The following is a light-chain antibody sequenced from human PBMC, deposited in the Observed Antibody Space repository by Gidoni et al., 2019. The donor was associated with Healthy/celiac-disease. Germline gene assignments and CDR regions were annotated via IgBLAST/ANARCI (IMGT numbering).Light chain of an antibody. V-gene: IGKV3-15*01. J-gene: IGKJ1*01. CDR2: GAS. CDR3: QHYKNWPRT. Sequence: EIVMTQSPATLSVSPGERATLSCRPSQSVSSYLAWYQHKPGQAPRLLISGASTRATGIPSRFSGSGSGTDFTLTINSLQSEDFAVYHCQHYKNWPRTFGQGTKVEI. CDR1: QSVSSY.